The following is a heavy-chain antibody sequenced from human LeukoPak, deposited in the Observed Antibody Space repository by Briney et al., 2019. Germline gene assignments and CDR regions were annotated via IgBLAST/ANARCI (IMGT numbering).Heavy chain of an antibody. D-gene: IGHD1-26*01. V-gene: IGHV3-30*01. J-gene: IGHJ3*02. Sequence: PGGSLRLSCAASGFTFSAYAMHWVRQAPGKGLEWVAVISYDRSNKYYADSVKGRFTISGDKSKDTLYLQMNSLRPEDTAVYYCARGPGPIAGAKNPFDIWGQGTMVTVSS. CDR3: ARGPGPIAGAKNPFDI. CDR1: GFTFSAYA. CDR2: ISYDRSNK.